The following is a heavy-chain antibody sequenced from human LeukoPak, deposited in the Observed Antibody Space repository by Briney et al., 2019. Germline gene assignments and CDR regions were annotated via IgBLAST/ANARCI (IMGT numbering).Heavy chain of an antibody. Sequence: GSLRLSCAASGFTFSSYAMSWVRQAPGKGLEWVSAISGSGGSTYYADSVKGRFTISRDNSKNTLYLQMNSLRAEDTAVYYCAKDPTYSSSWYYLDYWGQGTLVTVSS. V-gene: IGHV3-23*01. J-gene: IGHJ4*02. CDR3: AKDPTYSSSWYYLDY. CDR2: ISGSGGST. CDR1: GFTFSSYA. D-gene: IGHD6-13*01.